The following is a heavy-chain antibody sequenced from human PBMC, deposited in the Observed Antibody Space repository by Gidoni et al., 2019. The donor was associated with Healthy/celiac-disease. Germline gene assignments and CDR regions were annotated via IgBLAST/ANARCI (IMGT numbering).Heavy chain of an antibody. CDR1: GFDCSSYA. CDR3: AKVGHGDSDAFDI. V-gene: IGHV3-23*01. Sequence: EVQLLESGGGLVQPGGSLRLSCAADGFDCSSYAMSWVRRAPGKWLEWVAAISGSGGSTYYADSVKGRFTISRDNSKNTLYLQMNSLRAEDTAVYYCAKVGHGDSDAFDIWGQGTMVTVSS. D-gene: IGHD4-17*01. J-gene: IGHJ3*02. CDR2: ISGSGGST.